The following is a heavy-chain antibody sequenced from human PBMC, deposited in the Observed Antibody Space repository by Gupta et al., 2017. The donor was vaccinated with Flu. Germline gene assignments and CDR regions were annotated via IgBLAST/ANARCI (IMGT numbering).Heavy chain of an antibody. J-gene: IGHJ4*02. V-gene: IGHV3-7*01. Sequence: FRSYWMSWVRQAPGKGLEWVANIKEDGSEKFYVYSVKGRFTITRDNAENSLDLQATSLRVDDTAVYYCARLGSDSSEALDYCGQGTLVTVSS. D-gene: IGHD3-22*01. CDR3: ARLGSDSSEALDY. CDR2: IKEDGSEK. CDR1: FRSYW.